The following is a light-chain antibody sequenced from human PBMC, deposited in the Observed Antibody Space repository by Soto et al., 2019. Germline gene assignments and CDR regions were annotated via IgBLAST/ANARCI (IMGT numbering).Light chain of an antibody. J-gene: IGLJ3*02. V-gene: IGLV2-14*01. Sequence: QSALTQPASVSGSPGQSIAISCTGTNSDVGKYSYVSWFQQYPGTAPKLMIYEVTNRPSGVSNRFSGSKSGNTASLTISGLQPEDEADYYCSSFTTSNTWVFGGGTKLTVL. CDR3: SSFTTSNTWV. CDR1: NSDVGKYSY. CDR2: EVT.